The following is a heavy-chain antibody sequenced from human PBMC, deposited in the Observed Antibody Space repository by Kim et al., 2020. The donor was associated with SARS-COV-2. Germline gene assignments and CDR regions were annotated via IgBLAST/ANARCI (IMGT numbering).Heavy chain of an antibody. CDR2: IYYSGST. CDR3: ARDRGDYGDHEVSEPAPAGWFDP. V-gene: IGHV4-31*03. J-gene: IGHJ5*02. Sequence: TLSLTCTVSGGSISSGGYYWSWIRQHPGKGLEWIGYIYYSGSTYYNPSLKSRVTISVDTSKNQFSLKLSSVTAADTAVYYCARDRGDYGDHEVSEPAPAGWFDPWGQGTLVTVSS. D-gene: IGHD4-17*01. CDR1: GGSISSGGYY.